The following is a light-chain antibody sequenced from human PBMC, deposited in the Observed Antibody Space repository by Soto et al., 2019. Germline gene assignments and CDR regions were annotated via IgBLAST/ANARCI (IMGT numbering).Light chain of an antibody. CDR2: GAS. J-gene: IGKJ5*01. CDR1: QSVSDY. V-gene: IGKV3-20*01. Sequence: EIVLTQSPGTLSLSPGERATLSCRAGQSVSDYLAWYQQKPGQAPRLLIYGASSRATGIPDRFSGSGSGTDFTLTISRLEPEDFAVYYCQQYGSSPPITFGQGTRLEIK. CDR3: QQYGSSPPIT.